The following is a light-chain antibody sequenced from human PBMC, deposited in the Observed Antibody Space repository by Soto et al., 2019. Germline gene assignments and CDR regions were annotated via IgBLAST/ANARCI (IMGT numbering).Light chain of an antibody. J-gene: IGKJ3*01. V-gene: IGKV1-5*03. CDR2: KAS. CDR3: QQRSNWPQA. Sequence: DIQMTQSPSTLSASVGDRVTITCRASQSISSWLAWYQQKPGKAPKLLIYKASSLESGVPSRFSGSGSGTEFTLTISSLQPDDFAPYSCQQRSNWPQAFGPGTQVDIK. CDR1: QSISSW.